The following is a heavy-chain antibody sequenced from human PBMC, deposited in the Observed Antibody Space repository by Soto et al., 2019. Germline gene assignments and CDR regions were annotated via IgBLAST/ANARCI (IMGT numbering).Heavy chain of an antibody. CDR2: INPNSGGT. V-gene: IGHV1-2*04. D-gene: IGHD3-22*01. Sequence: QVQLVQSGAEVKKPGASVKVSCKASGYTFTGYYMHWVRQAPGQGLEWMGWINPNSGGTNYAQKFQGWVTMTRDTSISTAYMELSRLRSDDTAVYYCALRGAYDSSGYYYGFDRGGFDYWGQGTLVTVSS. CDR1: GYTFTGYY. CDR3: ALRGAYDSSGYYYGFDRGGFDY. J-gene: IGHJ4*02.